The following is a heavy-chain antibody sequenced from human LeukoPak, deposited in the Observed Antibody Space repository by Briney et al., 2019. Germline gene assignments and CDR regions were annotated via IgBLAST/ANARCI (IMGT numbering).Heavy chain of an antibody. V-gene: IGHV1-58*02. CDR3: AAVGSITEYSDY. CDR2: IVVGSGNT. D-gene: IGHD2/OR15-2a*01. J-gene: IGHJ4*02. CDR1: GFTFTSSA. Sequence: ATVKVSCKASGFTFTSSAMQWVLQARGQRLEWIGWIVVGSGNTNYAQKFQERVTITRDMSTSTAYMELSSLRSEDTAVYYCAAVGSITEYSDYWGQGTLVTVSS.